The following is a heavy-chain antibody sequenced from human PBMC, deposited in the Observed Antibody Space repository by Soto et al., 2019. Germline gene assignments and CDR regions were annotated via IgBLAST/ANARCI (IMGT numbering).Heavy chain of an antibody. CDR3: ARSTEYYSSSWYFRMDV. Sequence: PVESLKISCKGSGYSFTSYCSSWVRQMPGKGLEWMGIIYPGDSDTKYSPSFQGQVTISADKSISTAYLQWSSLKASDTAMYYCARSTEYYSSSWYFRMDVWGQGTTVTV. V-gene: IGHV5-51*01. J-gene: IGHJ6*02. CDR1: GYSFTSYC. D-gene: IGHD6-13*01. CDR2: IYPGDSDT.